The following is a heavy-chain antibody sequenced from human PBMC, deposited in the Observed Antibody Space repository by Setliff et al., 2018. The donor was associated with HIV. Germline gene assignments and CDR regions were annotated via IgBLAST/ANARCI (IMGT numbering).Heavy chain of an antibody. J-gene: IGHJ4*02. V-gene: IGHV4-34*01. Sequence: SETLSLTCAVYGGSFSGYYWSWIRQPPGKGLEWIGEINHSGSTNYNPSLKSRVTISVDTSKNQFSLKLSSVTAADTAVYYCARLHGDFYFDLWGQGTLVTVSS. CDR1: GGSFSGYY. CDR2: INHSGST. CDR3: ARLHGDFYFDL. D-gene: IGHD4-17*01.